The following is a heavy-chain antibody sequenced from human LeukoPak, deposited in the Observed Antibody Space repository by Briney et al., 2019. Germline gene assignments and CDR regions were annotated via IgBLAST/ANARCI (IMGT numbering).Heavy chain of an antibody. CDR1: GFTFNNYW. Sequence: GGSLRLSCAASGFTFNNYWMSWVRQAPGKGLEWVANIHQHGSEKYYVDSVKGRFTISRDNAENSVYLQMNSLRAEDTAVYYCTRDNGYCSGGTCLHYYMDVWGKGTTVTISS. V-gene: IGHV3-7*01. CDR2: IHQHGSEK. D-gene: IGHD2-15*01. CDR3: TRDNGYCSGGTCLHYYMDV. J-gene: IGHJ6*03.